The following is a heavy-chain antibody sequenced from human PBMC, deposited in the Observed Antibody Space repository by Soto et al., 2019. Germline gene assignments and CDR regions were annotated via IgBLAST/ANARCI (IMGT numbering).Heavy chain of an antibody. CDR3: VRRYCRSEMCGGNDGFEV. Sequence: QVHLVESGGDVVQPGRSLRLSCATSGFTFSTSVLHWVRQAPGKGLEWVAVMSNNGITQYYADSVKGRFTVSRDNSKSTTYLQMNSLTPEDTALYYCVRRYCRSEMCGGNDGFEVWGQGTMVTVSS. CDR2: MSNNGITQ. V-gene: IGHV3-30*04. CDR1: GFTFSTSV. D-gene: IGHD2-2*01. J-gene: IGHJ3*01.